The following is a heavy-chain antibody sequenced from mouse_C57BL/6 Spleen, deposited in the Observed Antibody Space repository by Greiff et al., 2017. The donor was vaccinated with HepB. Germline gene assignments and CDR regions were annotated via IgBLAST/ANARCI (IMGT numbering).Heavy chain of an antibody. Sequence: EVKLMESGAELVRPGASVKLSCTASGFNIKDDYMHWVKQRPEQGLEWIGWIDPENGDTEYASKFQGKATITADTSSNTAYLQLSSLTSEDTAVYYCIGSSRPWFAYWGQGTLVTVSA. CDR3: IGSSRPWFAY. J-gene: IGHJ3*01. D-gene: IGHD1-1*01. CDR1: GFNIKDDY. V-gene: IGHV14-4*01. CDR2: IDPENGDT.